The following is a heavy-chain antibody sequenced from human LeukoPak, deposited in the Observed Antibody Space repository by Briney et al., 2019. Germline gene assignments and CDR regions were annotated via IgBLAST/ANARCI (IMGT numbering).Heavy chain of an antibody. Sequence: GGSLRLSCAVSGFTVSSNFMNWVRRAPGRGLEWVSVIYSGGSTSYADSVKGRFTISRDNSKNTLFLQMNSLRIDDTAVYYCAREGYSSGSRTGIDYWGQGTVVTVSS. V-gene: IGHV3-66*02. CDR2: IYSGGST. D-gene: IGHD5-18*01. CDR3: AREGYSSGSRTGIDY. CDR1: GFTVSSNF. J-gene: IGHJ4*02.